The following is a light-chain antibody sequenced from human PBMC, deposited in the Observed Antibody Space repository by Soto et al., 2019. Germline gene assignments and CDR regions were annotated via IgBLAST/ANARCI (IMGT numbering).Light chain of an antibody. Sequence: QSALTQPRSVSGSPGQSVTISCTGTTSDVGNYNYVSWYRHHPGKAPKVLIYDVSKRPSGVPDRFSGSKSGNTASLTVSGLQAEYEAEYYCSSYVGTYGLLFGGGTKLTVL. V-gene: IGLV2-11*01. CDR1: TSDVGNYNY. CDR3: SSYVGTYGLL. CDR2: DVS. J-gene: IGLJ2*01.